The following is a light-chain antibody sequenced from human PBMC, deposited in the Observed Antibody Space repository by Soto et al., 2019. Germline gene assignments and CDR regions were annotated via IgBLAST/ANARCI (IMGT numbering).Light chain of an antibody. CDR1: SSDVGSYDS. Sequence: QSALTQPASVSGSPGQSIAISCTGTSSDVGSYDSVSWYQQHPGKAPTLMIYEVNKRPSGVSNRFSGSKSGNTASLTISGLQAEDEADYYCCSSVGGPNGVFGGGTKLTVL. CDR3: CSSVGGPNGV. V-gene: IGLV2-23*02. CDR2: EVN. J-gene: IGLJ3*02.